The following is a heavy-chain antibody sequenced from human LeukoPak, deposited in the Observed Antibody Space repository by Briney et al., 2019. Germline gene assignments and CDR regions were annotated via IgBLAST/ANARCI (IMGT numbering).Heavy chain of an antibody. CDR2: ISGSGGST. Sequence: GGSLRLSCAASGFTFSSYAMSWVRQAPGKGLEWVSAISGSGGSTYYADSVKGRFTISRDNSKNTLYLQMNSLRAEDTAVYYCAKDRRTENYDILTGYYRTGFDPWGQGTLVTVSP. V-gene: IGHV3-23*01. D-gene: IGHD3-9*01. CDR3: AKDRRTENYDILTGYYRTGFDP. CDR1: GFTFSSYA. J-gene: IGHJ5*02.